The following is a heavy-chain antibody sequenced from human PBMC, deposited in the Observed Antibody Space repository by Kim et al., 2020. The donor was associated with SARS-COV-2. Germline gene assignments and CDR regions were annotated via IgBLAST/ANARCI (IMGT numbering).Heavy chain of an antibody. CDR3: ASSTLAVVGVVLGI. CDR1: GFTFSSYS. CDR2: ISNNGSDI. J-gene: IGHJ3*02. D-gene: IGHD2-8*01. Sequence: GGSLRLSCAASGFTFSSYSMNWVRQAPGKGLEWVSVISNNGSDIYYADSVKVRFTISRDNANTTLSLHMNSLRAEGKAVAYYASSTLAVVGVVLGIWG. V-gene: IGHV3-30*04.